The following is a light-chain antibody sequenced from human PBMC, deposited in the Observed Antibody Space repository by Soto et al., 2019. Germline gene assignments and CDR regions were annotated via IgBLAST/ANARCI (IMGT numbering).Light chain of an antibody. V-gene: IGKV1-39*01. CDR1: RAINNY. Sequence: IPMTQSPSSLSASVGDRVTLTCRTSRAINNYVNWYQHHPGRVPKLLISSASILQTGVPSRFSAGGSGTHFALTISNLQPEDVATYDCQQSYSTPPNFGQGTKLEI. J-gene: IGKJ2*01. CDR3: QQSYSTPPN. CDR2: SAS.